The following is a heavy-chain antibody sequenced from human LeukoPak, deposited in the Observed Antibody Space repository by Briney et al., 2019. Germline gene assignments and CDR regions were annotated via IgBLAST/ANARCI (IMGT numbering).Heavy chain of an antibody. CDR3: AKSRTTVTSRDAFDI. V-gene: IGHV1-24*01. J-gene: IGHJ3*02. Sequence: ASVKVSCKVSGYTLTELSMHWVRQAPGKGLEWMGGFDPEDGETIYAQKFQGRVTMTEDTSTDTAYMELSSLRSEDTAVYYCAKSRTTVTSRDAFDIWGQGTMVTVSS. D-gene: IGHD4-17*01. CDR2: FDPEDGET. CDR1: GYTLTELS.